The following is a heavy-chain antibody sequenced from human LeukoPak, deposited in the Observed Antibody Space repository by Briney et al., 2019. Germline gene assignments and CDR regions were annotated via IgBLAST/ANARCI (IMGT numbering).Heavy chain of an antibody. Sequence: PGGSLRLSCAASGFTFSSYAMNWVRQAPGKGLEWVSSISGRSADIYYADSVKGRFTISRDNAKNSVFLQMNNLRVEDTAIYYCARRGYDSSGYDYWGQGTPVTVSS. V-gene: IGHV3-21*06. D-gene: IGHD3-22*01. J-gene: IGHJ4*02. CDR2: ISGRSADI. CDR1: GFTFSSYA. CDR3: ARRGYDSSGYDY.